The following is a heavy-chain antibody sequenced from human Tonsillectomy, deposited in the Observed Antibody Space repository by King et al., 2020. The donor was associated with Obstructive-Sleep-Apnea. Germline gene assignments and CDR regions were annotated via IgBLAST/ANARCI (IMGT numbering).Heavy chain of an antibody. J-gene: IGHJ4*02. CDR3: AKLAYGGNSALDY. CDR2: ISYDGSNK. V-gene: IGHV3-30*18. D-gene: IGHD4-23*01. Sequence: VQLVESGGGVVQPGRSLRLSCAASGFTFSSYGMHWVRQAPGKGLEWVAVISYDGSNKYYADSVKGRFTISRDNSKNTLYLQMNSLRAEDTAVYYCAKLAYGGNSALDYWGQGTLVTVSS. CDR1: GFTFSSYG.